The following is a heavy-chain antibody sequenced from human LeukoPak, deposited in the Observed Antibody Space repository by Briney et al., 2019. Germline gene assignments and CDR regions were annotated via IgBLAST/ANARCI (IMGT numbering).Heavy chain of an antibody. Sequence: GGSLRLACAASGFTFSSYGMHWVRQAPGKGLEGVAVISYDGSNKYYADSVKGRFTISRDNSKNTLYLQMNSQRPEDTAVYHCAINMVRGSYYGMDVWGQETTVTVSS. D-gene: IGHD3-10*01. CDR3: AINMVRGSYYGMDV. V-gene: IGHV3-30*03. CDR2: ISYDGSNK. CDR1: GFTFSSYG. J-gene: IGHJ6*02.